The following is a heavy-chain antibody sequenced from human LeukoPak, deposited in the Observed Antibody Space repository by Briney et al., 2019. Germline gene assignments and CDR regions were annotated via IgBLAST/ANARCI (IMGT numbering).Heavy chain of an antibody. Sequence: SETLSLTCTVSGDSINSLDLWSWVRQPPGKGLEWIGEMYLSGTTHSNPSVKRRVTISIDKSKNQFFLNLSSVTAADTAVYYCAGLVGRYSSGLYYYYFDYWGQGTLVTVSS. CDR2: MYLSGTT. CDR3: AGLVGRYSSGLYYYYFDY. D-gene: IGHD3-22*01. J-gene: IGHJ4*02. V-gene: IGHV4-4*02. CDR1: GDSINSLDL.